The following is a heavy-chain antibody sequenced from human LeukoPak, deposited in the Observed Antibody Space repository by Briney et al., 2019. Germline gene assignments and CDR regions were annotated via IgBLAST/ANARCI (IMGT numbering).Heavy chain of an antibody. CDR1: GFTFSSYG. V-gene: IGHV3-30*02. CDR2: IRYDGSNK. J-gene: IGHJ4*02. CDR3: SRSQNLRGVGLIDY. Sequence: QTGGSLRLSCAASGFTFSSYGMHWVRQAPGKGLEWVAFIRYDGSNKYYADSVKGRFTISRDNSKNTLYLQMNSLRAEDTAVYYASRSQNLRGVGLIDYWGQGTLVTVSS. D-gene: IGHD3-10*01.